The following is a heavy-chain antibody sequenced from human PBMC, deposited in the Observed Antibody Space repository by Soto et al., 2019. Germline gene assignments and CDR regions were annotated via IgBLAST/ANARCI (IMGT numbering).Heavy chain of an antibody. Sequence: ASVKVSCKASGYTFTGYYMHWVRQAPGPGLEWMGWINPNSGGTNYAQKFQGRVTMTRDTSISTAYMELSRLRSDDTAVYYCARDGEGRPVAGYYYYYGMDVWGQGTTVTVSS. D-gene: IGHD6-13*01. CDR3: ARDGEGRPVAGYYYYYGMDV. CDR1: GYTFTGYY. CDR2: INPNSGGT. V-gene: IGHV1-2*02. J-gene: IGHJ6*02.